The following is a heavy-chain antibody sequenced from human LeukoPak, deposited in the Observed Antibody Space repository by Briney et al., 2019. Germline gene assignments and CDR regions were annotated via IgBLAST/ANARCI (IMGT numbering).Heavy chain of an antibody. D-gene: IGHD4-17*01. J-gene: IGHJ6*03. Sequence: INXSGGSTSYAQKFQGRVTMTRDTSTSTVYMELSSLRSEDTAVYYCARDGDYETPYYYYYMDVWGKGTTVTVSS. CDR2: INXSGGST. V-gene: IGHV1-46*01. CDR3: ARDGDYETPYYYYYMDV.